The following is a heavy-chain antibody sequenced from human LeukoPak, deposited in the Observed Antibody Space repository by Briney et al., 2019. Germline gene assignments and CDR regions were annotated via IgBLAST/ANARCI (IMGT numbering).Heavy chain of an antibody. V-gene: IGHV4-30-4*01. D-gene: IGHD4-23*01. J-gene: IGHJ4*02. Sequence: NPSQTLSLTCTVSGGSISSGGYYWSWIRQPPGKGLEWIGYIYYSGSTYYNPSLKSRVTISVDTSKNQFSLKLSSVTAADTAVYYCAREVSRWPYYFDYWGQGTLVTVSS. CDR2: IYYSGST. CDR1: GGSISSGGYY. CDR3: AREVSRWPYYFDY.